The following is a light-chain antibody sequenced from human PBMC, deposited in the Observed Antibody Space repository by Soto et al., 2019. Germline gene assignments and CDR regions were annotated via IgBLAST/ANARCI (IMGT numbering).Light chain of an antibody. J-gene: IGKJ1*01. Sequence: EILMTQSPATLSVSPGERATLSCRASQSVSSNLAWYQQKPGQAPRLLIYGASSRAAGIPDRFSGSGSGTDFTLTISSLEPEDFAVYYCHQFATTRSFGQGTKVDIK. CDR3: HQFATTRS. CDR1: QSVSSN. V-gene: IGKV3D-15*01. CDR2: GAS.